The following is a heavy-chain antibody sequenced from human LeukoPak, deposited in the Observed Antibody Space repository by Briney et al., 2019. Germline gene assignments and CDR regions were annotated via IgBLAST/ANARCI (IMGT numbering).Heavy chain of an antibody. D-gene: IGHD3-22*01. Sequence: PGASLRLSCAASGFTFSSYSMNWVRQAPGKGLEWVSYISSSSSTIYYADSVKGRFTISRDNAKNSLYLQMNSLRAEDTAVYYCARDSSMRLLPNYFDYWGQGTLVTVSS. J-gene: IGHJ4*02. CDR1: GFTFSSYS. V-gene: IGHV3-48*01. CDR2: ISSSSSTI. CDR3: ARDSSMRLLPNYFDY.